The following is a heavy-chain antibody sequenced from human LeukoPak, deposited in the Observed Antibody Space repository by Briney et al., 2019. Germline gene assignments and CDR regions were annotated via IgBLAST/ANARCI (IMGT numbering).Heavy chain of an antibody. V-gene: IGHV3-48*03. J-gene: IGHJ4*02. CDR3: AREGVLLWFGELLSLGFDY. D-gene: IGHD3-10*01. Sequence: PGGSLRLSCAASGFTFSSYEMNWVRQAPGKGLEWVSYISRSGRTIYYADSVKGRFTISRDNAKNPLYLQMNSLRDEDTAVYYCAREGVLLWFGELLSLGFDYWGQGTLVTVSS. CDR2: ISRSGRTI. CDR1: GFTFSSYE.